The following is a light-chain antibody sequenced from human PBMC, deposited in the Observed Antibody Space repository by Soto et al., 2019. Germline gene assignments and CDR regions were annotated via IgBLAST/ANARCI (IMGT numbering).Light chain of an antibody. CDR3: QQYHSWPIT. V-gene: IGKV3D-15*01. CDR2: GAS. CDR1: QSINRD. Sequence: EIVMTQSPATVSVSPGESATLSCRASQSINRDLAWYEQKPGQTPRCVSYGASTWGTGVPPRFTGSGSGTEFTLTISNLQSEDFEVYYCQQYHSWPITFGQGTRLEIK. J-gene: IGKJ5*01.